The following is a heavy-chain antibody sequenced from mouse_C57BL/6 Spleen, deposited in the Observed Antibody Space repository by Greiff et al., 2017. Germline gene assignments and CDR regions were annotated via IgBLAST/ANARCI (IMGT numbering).Heavy chain of an antibody. V-gene: IGHV1-19*01. CDR3: AKGVYYSNYAGDY. CDR1: GYTFTDYY. CDR2: INPYNGGT. J-gene: IGHJ2*01. Sequence: EVQLQQSGPVLVKPGASVKMSCKASGYTFTDYYMYWVKQSHGKSLEWIGVINPYNGGTSYNQKFKGKATLTVDKSSSTAYMELNSLTSEDSAVYYCAKGVYYSNYAGDYWGQGTTLTVSS. D-gene: IGHD2-5*01.